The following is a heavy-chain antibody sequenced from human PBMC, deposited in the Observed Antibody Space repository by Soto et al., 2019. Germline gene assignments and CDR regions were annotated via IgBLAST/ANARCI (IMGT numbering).Heavy chain of an antibody. D-gene: IGHD6-13*01. Sequence: ASVKVSCKASGYTFTSYAMHWVRQAPGQRLEWMGWINAGNGNTKYSQKFQGRVTITRDTSASTAYMELSSLRSEDTAVYYCARMGYSSWYPNNYGMDVWGQGTXVTVSS. CDR2: INAGNGNT. J-gene: IGHJ6*02. CDR1: GYTFTSYA. V-gene: IGHV1-3*01. CDR3: ARMGYSSWYPNNYGMDV.